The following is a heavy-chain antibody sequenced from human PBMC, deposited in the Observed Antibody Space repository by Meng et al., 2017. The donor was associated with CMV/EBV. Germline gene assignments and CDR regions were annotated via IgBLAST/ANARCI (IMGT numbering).Heavy chain of an antibody. J-gene: IGHJ4*02. D-gene: IGHD5-12*01. CDR3: ARDSATGDF. V-gene: IGHV1-2*06. CDR1: GYTFTGHD. CDR2: INPNGGGT. Sequence: VQLVHSGAEVKKPGASVKVSCKASGYTFTGHDKHWGRQAPGQGLVWMGRINPNGGGTNYAQTFQGRVTMTRDTSISTAYMELSRLISDDTAVYYCARDSATGDFWGQGTLVTVSS.